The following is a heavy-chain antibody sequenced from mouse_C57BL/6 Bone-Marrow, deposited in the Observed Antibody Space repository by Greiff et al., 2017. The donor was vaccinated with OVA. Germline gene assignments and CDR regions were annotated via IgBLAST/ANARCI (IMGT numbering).Heavy chain of an antibody. CDR3: ARCGYGSSPNWYFDV. J-gene: IGHJ1*03. Sequence: QVQLQQSGAELVMPGASVKLSCKASGYTFTSYWMHWVKQRPGQGLEWIGEIDPSDSYTNYNQKFKGKSTLTVDKSSSTAYMQLSSLTSEDSAVYYCARCGYGSSPNWYFDVWGTGTTVTVSS. CDR1: GYTFTSYW. CDR2: IDPSDSYT. V-gene: IGHV1-69*01. D-gene: IGHD1-1*01.